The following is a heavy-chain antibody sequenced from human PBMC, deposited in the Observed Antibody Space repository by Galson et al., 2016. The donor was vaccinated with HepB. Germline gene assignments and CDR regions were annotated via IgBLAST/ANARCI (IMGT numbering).Heavy chain of an antibody. Sequence: SLRLSCAASGFTVSSNYMSWVRQAPGKGLEWVSFIYSGGSTYYADSVKGRFTISRDNCKNTLYLQMNSLRAEDTAVYYWARERQGYDSSGYYSEAFDIWGQGTMVTVAS. CDR3: ARERQGYDSSGYYSEAFDI. J-gene: IGHJ3*02. CDR1: GFTVSSNY. V-gene: IGHV3-53*01. D-gene: IGHD3-22*01. CDR2: IYSGGST.